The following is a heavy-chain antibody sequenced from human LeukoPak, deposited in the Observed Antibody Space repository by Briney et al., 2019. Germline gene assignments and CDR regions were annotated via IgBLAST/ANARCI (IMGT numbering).Heavy chain of an antibody. CDR3: PSAVRGSSVDY. CDR1: GVSFSIYW. J-gene: IGHJ4*02. V-gene: IGHV3-7*01. Sequence: GSLSLSCAASGVSFSIYWMSWIRQTPGKGLEYVANIESNGGDKYYVDSVKGRFTISRDNAKNSLYLQMNSLRAEDTAVYYCPSAVRGSSVDYWGQGTLVTVSS. CDR2: IESNGGDK.